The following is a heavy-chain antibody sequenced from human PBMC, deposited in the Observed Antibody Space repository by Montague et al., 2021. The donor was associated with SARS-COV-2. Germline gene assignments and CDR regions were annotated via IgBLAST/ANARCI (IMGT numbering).Heavy chain of an antibody. CDR3: ARESGFLDAFDI. CDR1: GGSFSGCY. CDR2: INHSGST. D-gene: IGHD1-14*01. Sequence: SETLSLTCAVYGGSFSGCYWSWIRQPPGKGLEWIGEINHSGSTNYNPSLKSRVTISVDTSKNQFSLKLTSVTAADTAVYYCARESGFLDAFDIWGQGTMVTVSS. V-gene: IGHV4-34*01. J-gene: IGHJ3*02.